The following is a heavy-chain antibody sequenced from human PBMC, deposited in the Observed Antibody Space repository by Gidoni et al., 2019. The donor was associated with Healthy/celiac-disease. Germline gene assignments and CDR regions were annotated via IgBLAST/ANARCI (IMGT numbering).Heavy chain of an antibody. CDR3: AREYNYYDSSGFDY. Sequence: QVQLQESGPGLVKPSETLSLTCTVTGGSISSYYWSWIRQPAGKGLEWIGRIYTSGSTNYNPSLKSRVTMSVDTSKNQFSLKLSSVTAADTAVYYCAREYNYYDSSGFDYWGQGTLVTVSS. V-gene: IGHV4-4*07. CDR1: GGSISSYY. D-gene: IGHD3-22*01. CDR2: IYTSGST. J-gene: IGHJ4*02.